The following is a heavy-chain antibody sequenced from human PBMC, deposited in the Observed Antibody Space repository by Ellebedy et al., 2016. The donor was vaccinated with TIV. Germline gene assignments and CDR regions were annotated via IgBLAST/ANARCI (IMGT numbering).Heavy chain of an antibody. CDR2: INAGNGNT. CDR3: AREVVAANFPAFDT. V-gene: IGHV1-3*01. CDR1: GYTFTSYA. Sequence: ASVKVSCKASGYTFTSYAMHWVRQAPGQRLEWMGWINAGNGNTKYSQKFQGRVTITRDTSATTAYMELRRLRSDDTAVYYCAREVVAANFPAFDTWGQGTMVTVSS. J-gene: IGHJ3*02. D-gene: IGHD2-15*01.